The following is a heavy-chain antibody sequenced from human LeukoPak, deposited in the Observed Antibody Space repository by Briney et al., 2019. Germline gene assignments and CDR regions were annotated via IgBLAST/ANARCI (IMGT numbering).Heavy chain of an antibody. Sequence: PGGSLRLSCAASGFTFSSYAMNWVRQAPGKGLEWVSAISNSGGSTYYADSVKGRFTISRDTSNNTLYLQMKSLRAGDTAVYYCAPRLIIRYYFDSWGQGTLVTVSS. CDR1: GFTFSSYA. J-gene: IGHJ4*02. D-gene: IGHD3-9*01. V-gene: IGHV3-23*01. CDR3: APRLIIRYYFDS. CDR2: ISNSGGST.